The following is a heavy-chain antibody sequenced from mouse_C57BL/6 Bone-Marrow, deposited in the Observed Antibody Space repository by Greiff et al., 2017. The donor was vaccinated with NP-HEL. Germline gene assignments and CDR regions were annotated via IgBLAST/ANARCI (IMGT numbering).Heavy chain of an antibody. CDR2: INPNNGGT. CDR1: GYTFTDYN. V-gene: IGHV1-22*01. Sequence: VQLKESGPELVKPGASVKMSCKASGYTFTDYNMHWVKQSHGKSLEWIGYINPNNGGTSYNQKFKGKATLTVNKSSSTAYMELRSLTSEDSAVYYCARSGWLLRAWFAYWGQGTLVTVSA. D-gene: IGHD2-3*01. CDR3: ARSGWLLRAWFAY. J-gene: IGHJ3*01.